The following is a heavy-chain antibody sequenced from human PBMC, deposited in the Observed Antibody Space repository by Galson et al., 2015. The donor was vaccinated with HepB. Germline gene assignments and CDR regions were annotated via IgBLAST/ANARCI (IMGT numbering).Heavy chain of an antibody. D-gene: IGHD1-26*01. CDR3: ARVVTGWEIDGSAPGF. CDR1: GFTFDDYA. J-gene: IGHJ3*01. V-gene: IGHV3-9*01. Sequence: SLRLSCATSGFTFDDYAMHWVRQAPGRGPEWVSGISWNSGAIGYADSLKGRFTIARDNARNSVNLQMDSLRVEDTALYYCARVVTGWEIDGSAPGFWGQGTMVTVSS. CDR2: ISWNSGAI.